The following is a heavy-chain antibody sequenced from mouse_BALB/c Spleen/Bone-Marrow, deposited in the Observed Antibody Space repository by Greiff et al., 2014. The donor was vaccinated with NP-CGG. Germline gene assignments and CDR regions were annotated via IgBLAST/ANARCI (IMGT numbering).Heavy chain of an antibody. CDR3: ARKSQRAYDSMNY. CDR1: GYTFTSYY. CDR2: IYPGDFNT. J-gene: IGHJ4*01. V-gene: IGHV1S56*01. D-gene: IGHD2-4*01. Sequence: QVQLQQSGPELVKPGASVRISCKASGYTFTSYYIHWVKRRPGQGLEWIGWIYPGDFNTKYNEKFKGKATLTADKSSSTAYMQLSSLTSEDSAVYFCARKSQRAYDSMNYWGPGTSVTVSS.